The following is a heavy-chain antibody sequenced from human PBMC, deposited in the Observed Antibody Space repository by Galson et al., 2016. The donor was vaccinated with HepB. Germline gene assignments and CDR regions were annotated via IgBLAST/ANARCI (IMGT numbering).Heavy chain of an antibody. D-gene: IGHD3-22*01. CDR2: IYHSGST. CDR1: GGSISSSNW. Sequence: LSLTCAVSGGSISSSNWWSWVRQPPGKGLEWIGEIYHSGSTNYNPSLKSRVTISVDKSKNQFSLKLSSVTAADTAVYYCAREGGYYDSSGYSFFRHWGQGTLVTVSS. J-gene: IGHJ1*01. V-gene: IGHV4-4*02. CDR3: AREGGYYDSSGYSFFRH.